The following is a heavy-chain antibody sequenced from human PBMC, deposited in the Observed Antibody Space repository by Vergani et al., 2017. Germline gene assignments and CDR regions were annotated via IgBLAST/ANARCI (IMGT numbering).Heavy chain of an antibody. D-gene: IGHD3-3*01. CDR3: ARGAYYDFWSGYFDY. J-gene: IGHJ4*02. V-gene: IGHV4-59*01. CDR2: IYYSGST. Sequence: QVRLQESGPGLVKPSETLSLTCTVSGGSISSYYWSWIRQPPGKGLEWIGYIYYSGSTNYNPSLKSRVTISVDTSKNQFSLKLSSVTAADTAVYYCARGAYYDFWSGYFDYWGQGTLVTVSS. CDR1: GGSISSYY.